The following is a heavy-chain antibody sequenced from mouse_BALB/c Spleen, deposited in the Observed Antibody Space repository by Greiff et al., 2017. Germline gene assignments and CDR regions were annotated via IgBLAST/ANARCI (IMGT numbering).Heavy chain of an antibody. CDR1: GFTFSSYG. J-gene: IGHJ4*01. D-gene: IGHD3-3*01. CDR3: ARDPGRGRAMDY. CDR2: INSNGGST. Sequence: EVKVEESGGGLVQPGGSLKLSCAASGFTFSSYGMSWVRQTPDKRLELVATINSNGGSTYYPDSVKGRFTISRDNAKNTLYLQMSSLKSEDTAMYYCARDPGRGRAMDYWGQGTSVTVSS. V-gene: IGHV5-6-3*01.